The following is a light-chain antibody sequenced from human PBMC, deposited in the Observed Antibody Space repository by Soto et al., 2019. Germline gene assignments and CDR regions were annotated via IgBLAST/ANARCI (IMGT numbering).Light chain of an antibody. V-gene: IGKV1-39*01. CDR3: QQTYSTPPWT. CDR2: DAS. Sequence: DIHLTQSPSSLSASVGDRVTISCRATQGIGTYLTWYQQKPGRAPHLLIYDASTLQTGAPSRFSGRASATDFTLTISSLQPEDVGTYFCQQTYSTPPWTFGQGNRVEI. CDR1: QGIGTY. J-gene: IGKJ1*01.